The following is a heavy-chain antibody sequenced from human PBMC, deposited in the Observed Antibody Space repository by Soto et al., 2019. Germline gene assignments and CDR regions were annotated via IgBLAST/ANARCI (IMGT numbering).Heavy chain of an antibody. Sequence: SETLSLTCAVYGGSFSGYYWSWIRQPPGKRLEWIGEINHSGSTNYNPSLKSRVTISVDTSKNQFSLKLSSVTAADTAVYYCARGRNNWNYFVLGYFDYWGQGTLVTVSS. CDR1: GGSFSGYY. D-gene: IGHD1-7*01. V-gene: IGHV4-34*01. J-gene: IGHJ4*02. CDR2: INHSGST. CDR3: ARGRNNWNYFVLGYFDY.